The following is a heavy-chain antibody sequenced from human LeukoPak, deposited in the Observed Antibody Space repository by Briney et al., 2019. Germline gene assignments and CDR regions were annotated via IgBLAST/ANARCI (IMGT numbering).Heavy chain of an antibody. Sequence: SETLSLTCAVYGGSFSGYYWSWIRQPPGKGLEWIGEINHSGSTNYNPSLKSRVTISVDTSKNQFSLQLNSVTPDDTAVYYCARGTWGVAYSTSYYYYYYMDVWGKGTTVTVSS. CDR2: INHSGST. V-gene: IGHV4-34*01. D-gene: IGHD6-6*01. CDR3: ARGTWGVAYSTSYYYYYYMDV. CDR1: GGSFSGYY. J-gene: IGHJ6*03.